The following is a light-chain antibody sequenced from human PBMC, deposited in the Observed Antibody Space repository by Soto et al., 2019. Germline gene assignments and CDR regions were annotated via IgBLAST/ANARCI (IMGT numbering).Light chain of an antibody. CDR3: SSYTNSGALYV. J-gene: IGLJ1*01. Sequence: QSALTQPASVSGSPGQSITISCTGTSSDVGGYNYVSWYQQHPGKAPKLVISDVRNRPSGVSNRFSASKSGCTASLTISGLQAEDEADYYCSSYTNSGALYVFGGGTKLTVL. CDR2: DVR. V-gene: IGLV2-14*03. CDR1: SSDVGGYNY.